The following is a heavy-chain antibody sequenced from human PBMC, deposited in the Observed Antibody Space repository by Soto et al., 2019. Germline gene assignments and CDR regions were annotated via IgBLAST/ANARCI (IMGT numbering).Heavy chain of an antibody. V-gene: IGHV4-4*07. CDR3: ARDYFLHDCGGDCYSSRWFDP. J-gene: IGHJ5*02. CDR1: GGSISSYY. Sequence: PSETLSLTCTVSGGSISSYYWSWIRQPAGKGLEWIGRIYTSGSTNYNPSLKSRVTMSVDTSKNQFSMKLSSVTAADTAVYYCARDYFLHDCGGDCYSSRWFDPWGQGTLVTV. D-gene: IGHD2-21*02. CDR2: IYTSGST.